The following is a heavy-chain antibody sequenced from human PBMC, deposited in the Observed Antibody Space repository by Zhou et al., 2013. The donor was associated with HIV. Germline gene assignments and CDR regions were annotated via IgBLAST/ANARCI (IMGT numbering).Heavy chain of an antibody. Sequence: QVQSVQSGAEVKKPGASVKVSCKPSGYTFTNYGITWVRQVPGQGLEWMGWITAYNGNTNYAERFQDRLTMTTDTSTNTAYMELRSLKSDDTAIYYCVGRQKYFPGQTGDFDYWTQGALVTVSS. J-gene: IGHJ4*02. CDR1: GYTFTNYG. CDR2: ITAYNGNT. D-gene: IGHD1-26*01. CDR3: VGRQKYFPGQTGDFDY. V-gene: IGHV1-18*01.